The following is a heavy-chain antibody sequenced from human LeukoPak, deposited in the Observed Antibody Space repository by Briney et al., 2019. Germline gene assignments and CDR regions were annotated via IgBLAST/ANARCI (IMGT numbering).Heavy chain of an antibody. D-gene: IGHD3-16*02. J-gene: IGHJ4*02. Sequence: PSQTLSLTCAVSGGSMSSRGYPWSWIRQPPGKALEWIGYIYHSGSTYYNPSLKSRVTMSVDRSKNQLSLNLSSVTAADTAVYYCARGVTSLYFDYWGQGTLVTVSS. CDR1: GGSMSSRGYP. V-gene: IGHV4-30-2*01. CDR2: IYHSGST. CDR3: ARGVTSLYFDY.